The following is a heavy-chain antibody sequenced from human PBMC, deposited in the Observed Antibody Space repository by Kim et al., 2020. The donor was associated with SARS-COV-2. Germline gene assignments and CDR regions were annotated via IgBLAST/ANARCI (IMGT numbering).Heavy chain of an antibody. D-gene: IGHD3-3*01. CDR3: ARDSEYYDFWRGYHLGVDI. J-gene: IGHJ3*02. CDR1: GGSISSYY. Sequence: SETLSLTCTVSGGSISSYYWSWIRQPAGKGLEWIGRIYTSGSTNYNPSLKSRVTMSVDTSKNQFSLKLSSVTAADTAVYYCARDSEYYDFWRGYHLGVDIWGQGTIVTVPS. V-gene: IGHV4-4*07. CDR2: IYTSGST.